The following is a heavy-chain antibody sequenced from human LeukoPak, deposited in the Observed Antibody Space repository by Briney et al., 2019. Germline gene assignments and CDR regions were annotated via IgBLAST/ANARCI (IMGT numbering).Heavy chain of an antibody. J-gene: IGHJ4*02. D-gene: IGHD3-3*01. CDR3: ARVYPLSTIFGVVIKRPGEFDY. V-gene: IGHV3-9*01. CDR1: GFTFDDYA. Sequence: GGSLRLSCAVSGFTFDDYAMHWVRQVPGKGLEWVSGINWNSDSIGYADSVKGRFTTSRDNAKNSLYLQMNSLRAEDTALYYCARVYPLSTIFGVVIKRPGEFDYWGQGTLVTVSS. CDR2: INWNSDSI.